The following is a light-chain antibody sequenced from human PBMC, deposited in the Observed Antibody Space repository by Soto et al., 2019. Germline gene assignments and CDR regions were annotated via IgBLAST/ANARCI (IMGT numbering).Light chain of an antibody. CDR1: SSDVGACNY. J-gene: IGLJ1*01. CDR3: SSYTTSSTRV. V-gene: IGLV2-14*01. Sequence: QSALTQPPSASGSPGQSVTISCTGTSSDVGACNYVSWYQQHPGKVPKLIIYEVSNRPSGVSNRFSGSKSGNTASLTISGLQAEDEADYYCSSYTTSSTRVFGTGTKLTVL. CDR2: EVS.